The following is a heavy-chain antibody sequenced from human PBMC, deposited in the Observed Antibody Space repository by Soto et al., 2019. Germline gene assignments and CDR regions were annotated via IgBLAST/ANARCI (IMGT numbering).Heavy chain of an antibody. CDR3: AKDARGYNRPIDY. CDR2: IGGGGRNT. Sequence: EVYLLESGGGLVQPGGSLRLSCAASGFTFDYYAMNWVRQAPGKGLEWVSAIGGGGRNTYYSDSVRGRFTISRDNSKNTLYLQMNSLRVEDTAVYFCAKDARGYNRPIDYWGQGPLVTVSS. V-gene: IGHV3-23*01. CDR1: GFTFDYYA. D-gene: IGHD5-18*01. J-gene: IGHJ4*02.